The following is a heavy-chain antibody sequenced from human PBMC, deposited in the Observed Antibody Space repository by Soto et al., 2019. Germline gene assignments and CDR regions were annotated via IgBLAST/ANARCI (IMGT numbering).Heavy chain of an antibody. V-gene: IGHV3-30*18. Sequence: GGPLRLSCTASEFTFRSYGMHWIRQAPGKGLEWVAVISYDGSNKYYADSVKGRFTISRDNSKNTLYLQMNSLRAEDTAVYYCAKDQGQWLPDYYVMDVWGQGTTVTVSS. CDR2: ISYDGSNK. CDR3: AKDQGQWLPDYYVMDV. J-gene: IGHJ6*02. CDR1: EFTFRSYG. D-gene: IGHD6-19*01.